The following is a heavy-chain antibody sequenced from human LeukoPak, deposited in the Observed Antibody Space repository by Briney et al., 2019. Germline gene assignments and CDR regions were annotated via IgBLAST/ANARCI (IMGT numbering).Heavy chain of an antibody. CDR3: SGLYCSSTSCYARRDAFDI. CDR2: IYYSGNT. Sequence: SETLSLTCTVSGGSINSSSYYWGWIRQPPGKGLEWIGSIYYSGNTYHNPSLKSRVTISVDTSKNQFSLKLSSVTAADTAVYYCSGLYCSSTSCYARRDAFDIWGQGTMVTASS. CDR1: GGSINSSSYY. V-gene: IGHV4-39*01. J-gene: IGHJ3*02. D-gene: IGHD2-2*01.